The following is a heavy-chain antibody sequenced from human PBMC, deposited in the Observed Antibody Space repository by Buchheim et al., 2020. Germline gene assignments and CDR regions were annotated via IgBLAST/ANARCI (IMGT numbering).Heavy chain of an antibody. CDR2: IYYGGST. V-gene: IGHV4-39*01. J-gene: IGHJ6*03. Sequence: QQQLQESGPRLVKPSETLSLTCTVSGGSISNSDSYYWGWIRQPPGKGLEWIGSIYYGGSTYYNPSLKSRVTISVDTSKNQFSLKLSSVTAADTAVYYCARQITMVRGLTVNDYYYMDVWGKGTT. CDR1: GGSISNSDSYY. D-gene: IGHD3-10*01. CDR3: ARQITMVRGLTVNDYYYMDV.